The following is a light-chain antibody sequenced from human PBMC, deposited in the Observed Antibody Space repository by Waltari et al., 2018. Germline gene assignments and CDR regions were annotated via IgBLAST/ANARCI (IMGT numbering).Light chain of an antibody. CDR3: QQYYTAPAT. Sequence: DIVMTQSPDSLAVSLGERATINCRYSQSILFRSTNKNYLSWSQQKPGQPPKLLIYWASTRDAGFRALFVDSGSGSDYPLPTSSLQAEDVAFYYCQQYYTAPATFGPGTKVDVK. CDR1: QSILFRSTNKNY. V-gene: IGKV4-1*01. J-gene: IGKJ3*01. CDR2: WAS.